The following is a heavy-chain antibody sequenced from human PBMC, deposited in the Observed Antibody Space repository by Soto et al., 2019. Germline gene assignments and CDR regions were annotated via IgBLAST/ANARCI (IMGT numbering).Heavy chain of an antibody. CDR3: ARDPSPVPVGQGPSGWFDP. V-gene: IGHV4-59*01. D-gene: IGHD2-2*01. CDR1: GGSISNFY. Sequence: QVQLQESGPGLVKPSETLSLTCTVSGGSISNFYWSWIRQPPGKGLEWIVYIYYSGTTNYNPSLKSRVTISVDTSNKQFSLKLNSVTAADTAVYYCARDPSPVPVGQGPSGWFDPWGQGTRVTVSS. CDR2: IYYSGTT. J-gene: IGHJ5*02.